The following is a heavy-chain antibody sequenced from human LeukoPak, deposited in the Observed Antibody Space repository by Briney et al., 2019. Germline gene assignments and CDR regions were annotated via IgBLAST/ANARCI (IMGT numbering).Heavy chain of an antibody. D-gene: IGHD3-16*01. CDR3: ATEYVRTHYFDW. V-gene: IGHV1-46*02. CDR2: ITSTGTTT. J-gene: IGHJ4*02. Sequence: ASVKVSCKASGYNLNTYHMHWVRQAPGQGLEWMGIITSTGTTTICAQKFQGRVTMTRDTSTSTVYMDLSSLRSDDTAVYYCATEYVRTHYFDWWGQGTPVTVSS. CDR1: GYNLNTYH.